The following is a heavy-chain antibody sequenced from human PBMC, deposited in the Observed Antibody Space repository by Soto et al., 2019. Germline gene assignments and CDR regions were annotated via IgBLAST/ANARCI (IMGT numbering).Heavy chain of an antibody. J-gene: IGHJ5*02. CDR1: GGTFGSYA. Sequence: QVQLVQSGAEVKKPGSSVKVSCKTSGGTFGSYAISWVRQAPGQGLEWMGGIIPIFSTPNYAQKFQGRVTITADESTSTAYMELSSLRSEDTAVYYCARPIQYYFDTSAQSAWFDPWGHGTLVTGSS. CDR3: ARPIQYYFDTSAQSAWFDP. CDR2: IIPIFSTP. D-gene: IGHD3-22*01. V-gene: IGHV1-69*12.